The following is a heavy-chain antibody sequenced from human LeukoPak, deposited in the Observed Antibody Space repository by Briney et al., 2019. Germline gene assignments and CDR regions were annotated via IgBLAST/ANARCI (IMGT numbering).Heavy chain of an antibody. Sequence: SETLSLTCTVSGGSISSYYWSWIRQPPGKGLEWIGYIYYSGGTNYNPSLKSRGTISVDTSKNQFSLKLSSVTAADTAVYYCVRDRYYDSSGYSYWGQGTLVTVSS. D-gene: IGHD3-22*01. CDR1: GGSISSYY. CDR3: VRDRYYDSSGYSY. CDR2: IYYSGGT. J-gene: IGHJ4*02. V-gene: IGHV4-59*01.